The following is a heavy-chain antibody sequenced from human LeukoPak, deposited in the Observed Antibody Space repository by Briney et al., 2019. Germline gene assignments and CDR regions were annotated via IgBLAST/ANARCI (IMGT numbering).Heavy chain of an antibody. Sequence: SETLSLTCSVSGGSISNYYWSWIRQPPGKGLEWIGYIYYSGSTKYNPSLKSRVTISVDTSKNQFSLKLSSVTAADTAVYYCARNADTVAYYFDYWGQGTLVTVSS. CDR2: IYYSGST. CDR3: ARNADTVAYYFDY. D-gene: IGHD4-23*01. J-gene: IGHJ4*02. V-gene: IGHV4-59*01. CDR1: GGSISNYY.